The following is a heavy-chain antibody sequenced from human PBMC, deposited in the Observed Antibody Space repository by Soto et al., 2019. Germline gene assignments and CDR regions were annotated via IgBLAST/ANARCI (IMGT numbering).Heavy chain of an antibody. CDR3: ARRVAAHPYFDF. V-gene: IGHV5-51*01. J-gene: IGHJ4*02. CDR2: IFPGDSDT. Sequence: PGESLKISCDGSGYIFANYWIALVRRMPGKGLEWMGIIFPGDSDTRYSPSFQGQVTISADKSINTAYLQWSSLKASDTAVYYCARRVAAHPYFDFWGQGALVTVSS. D-gene: IGHD6-6*01. CDR1: GYIFANYW.